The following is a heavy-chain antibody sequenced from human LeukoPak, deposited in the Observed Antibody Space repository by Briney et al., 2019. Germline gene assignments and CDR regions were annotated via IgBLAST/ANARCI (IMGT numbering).Heavy chain of an antibody. J-gene: IGHJ6*04. V-gene: IGHV3-30*02. CDR3: AKPEDPDCSSTSCYWLPDPDV. D-gene: IGHD2-2*01. CDR2: IRYDGSNK. Sequence: PGGSLRLSCAASGFTFSSYGMHWVRQAPGKGLEWVAFIRYDGSNKYYADSVKGRFTISRDNSKNTLYLQMNSLRAEDTAVYYCAKPEDPDCSSTSCYWLPDPDVWGKGTTVTVSS. CDR1: GFTFSSYG.